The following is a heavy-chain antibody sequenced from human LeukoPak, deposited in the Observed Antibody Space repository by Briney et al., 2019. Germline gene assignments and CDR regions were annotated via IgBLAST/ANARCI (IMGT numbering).Heavy chain of an antibody. CDR1: GGSISSYY. J-gene: IGHJ6*02. Sequence: SETLSLTCTVSGGSISSYYWSWIRQPPGKGLEWIGYIYYSGSTNYNPSLKCRVTMSVDTSKNQFSLKLSAVTAADTAVYFCARGSYYFDTSGYYYYYAMDVWGQGTTVTVSS. V-gene: IGHV4-59*12. CDR3: ARGSYYFDTSGYYYYYAMDV. D-gene: IGHD3-22*01. CDR2: IYYSGST.